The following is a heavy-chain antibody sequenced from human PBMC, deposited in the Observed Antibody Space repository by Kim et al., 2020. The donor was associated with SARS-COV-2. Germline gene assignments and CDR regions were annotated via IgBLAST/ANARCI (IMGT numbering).Heavy chain of an antibody. CDR2: IYSGGST. D-gene: IGHD2-8*02. Sequence: GGSLRLSCAASGFTVSSNYMSWVRQAPGKGLEWVSVIYSGGSTYYADSVKGRFTISRDNSKNTLYLQMNSLRAEDTAVYYCARFYGGVSSYYNWFDPWGQGTLVTVSS. CDR1: GFTVSSNY. CDR3: ARFYGGVSSYYNWFDP. V-gene: IGHV3-53*01. J-gene: IGHJ5*02.